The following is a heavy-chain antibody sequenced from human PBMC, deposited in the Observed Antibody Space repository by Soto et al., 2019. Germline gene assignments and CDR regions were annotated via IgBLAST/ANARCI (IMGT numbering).Heavy chain of an antibody. D-gene: IGHD3-10*01. Sequence: WKGVGYAFRCCGIRCLQKKNGQGLEWMGWISAYNGNTNYAQKLQGRVTMTTDTSTSTAYMELRSLRSDDTAVYYCARFRITMVRGVITFDNWFDPWGQGTLVTVSS. J-gene: IGHJ5*02. CDR3: ARFRITMVRGVITFDNWFDP. CDR1: GYAFRCCG. CDR2: ISAYNGNT. V-gene: IGHV1-18*01.